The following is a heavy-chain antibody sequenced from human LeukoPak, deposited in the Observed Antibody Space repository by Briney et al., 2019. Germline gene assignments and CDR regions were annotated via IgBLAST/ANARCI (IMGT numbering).Heavy chain of an antibody. J-gene: IGHJ5*02. CDR3: AKDPGWEMVRGVIGWFDP. CDR2: ISYDGSNK. D-gene: IGHD3-10*01. V-gene: IGHV3-30*18. CDR1: GFTFSSYG. Sequence: GGSLRLSCAASGFTFSSYGMHWVRQAPGKGLEWVAVISYDGSNKYYADSVKGRFTISRDNSKNTLYLQMNSLRAEDTAVYCCAKDPGWEMVRGVIGWFDPWGQGTLVTVSS.